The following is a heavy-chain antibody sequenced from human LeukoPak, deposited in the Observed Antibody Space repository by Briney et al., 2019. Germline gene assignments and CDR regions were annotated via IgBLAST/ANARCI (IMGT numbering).Heavy chain of an antibody. D-gene: IGHD3-9*01. CDR1: GYTFTSYA. CDR2: INAGNGNT. Sequence: ASVKVSCKASGYTFTSYAMHWVRQAPGQRLEWMGWINAGNGNTKYSQKFQGRVTITRDTSASTAYMGLSSLRSEDTAVYYCARALVRYFDWLSDYWGQGTLVTVSS. CDR3: ARALVRYFDWLSDY. J-gene: IGHJ4*02. V-gene: IGHV1-3*01.